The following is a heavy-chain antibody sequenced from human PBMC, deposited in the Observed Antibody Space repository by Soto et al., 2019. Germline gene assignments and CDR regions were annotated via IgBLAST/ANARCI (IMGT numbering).Heavy chain of an antibody. J-gene: IGHJ4*02. V-gene: IGHV3-53*02. D-gene: IGHD3-3*01. Sequence: EVQLVETGGGLIQPGGSLRLSCAASGFSVSSDYMSWVRQAPGKGLEWVSVIYSADRTYYADSVKGRFSISRDISKNTLYLQMNSLRDEDTAIYYCAAAPWSGSYWGQGTLVTASS. CDR2: IYSADRT. CDR1: GFSVSSDY. CDR3: AAAPWSGSY.